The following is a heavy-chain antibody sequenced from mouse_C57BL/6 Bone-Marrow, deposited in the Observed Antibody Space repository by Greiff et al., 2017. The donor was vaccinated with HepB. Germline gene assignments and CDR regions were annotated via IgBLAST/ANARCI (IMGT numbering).Heavy chain of an antibody. J-gene: IGHJ3*01. V-gene: IGHV1-85*01. Sequence: VHLVESGPELVKPGASVKLSCKASGYTFTSYDINWVKQRPGQGLEWIGWIYPRDGSTKYNEKFKGKATLTVDTSSSTAYMELHSLTSEDSAVYFCARLPGFAYWGQGTLVTVSA. CDR3: ARLPGFAY. CDR1: GYTFTSYD. CDR2: IYPRDGST.